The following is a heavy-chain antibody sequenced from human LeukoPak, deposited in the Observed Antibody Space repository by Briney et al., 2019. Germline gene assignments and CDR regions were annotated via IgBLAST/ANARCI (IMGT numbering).Heavy chain of an antibody. D-gene: IGHD1-20*01. V-gene: IGHV4-4*02. CDR3: ARFHPITGTTADRNFDY. J-gene: IGHJ4*02. CDR1: GGSISSSNW. CDR2: IYHSGST. Sequence: PSETLSLTCAVSGGSISSSNWWSWVRQPPGKGLEWIGEIYHSGSTNYNPSLKSRVTISVDKSKNQFSLKLSSVTAADTAVYYCARFHPITGTTADRNFDYWGQGTPVTVSS.